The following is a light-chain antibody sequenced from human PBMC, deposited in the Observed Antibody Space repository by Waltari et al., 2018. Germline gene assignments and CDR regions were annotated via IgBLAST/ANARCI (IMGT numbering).Light chain of an antibody. J-gene: IGLJ2*01. CDR1: NSDIGAYNY. CDR3: SAYTTSTTEV. V-gene: IGLV2-14*03. Sequence: QSALTQPASVSGSPGQSITISCTGTNSDIGAYNYVSWYQQHPGKAPKVIIYDVSNRPSGIANRVSGSKSGNTASLTISGLQAEDEADYYCSAYTTSTTEVFGGGTKLTVL. CDR2: DVS.